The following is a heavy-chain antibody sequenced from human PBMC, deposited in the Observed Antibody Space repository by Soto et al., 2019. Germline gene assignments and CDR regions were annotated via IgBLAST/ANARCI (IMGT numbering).Heavy chain of an antibody. V-gene: IGHV3-30*18. J-gene: IGHJ6*02. CDR1: GFTFSSYG. Sequence: GGSLRLSCAASGFTFSSYGMHWVRQAPGKGLEWVAVISYDGSNKYYADSVKGRFTISRDNSKNTLYLQMNSLRAEDTAVYYCAKDHCSSTSCQGYYYYGMDVWGQGTTVTVSS. CDR3: AKDHCSSTSCQGYYYYGMDV. CDR2: ISYDGSNK. D-gene: IGHD2-2*01.